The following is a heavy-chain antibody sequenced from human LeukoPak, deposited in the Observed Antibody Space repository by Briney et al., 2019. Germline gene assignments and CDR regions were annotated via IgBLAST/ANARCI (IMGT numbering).Heavy chain of an antibody. V-gene: IGHV3-23*01. D-gene: IGHD1-7*01. J-gene: IGHJ4*02. Sequence: GGSLRLSCAASGFTFSSYAMSWVRQAPGKGLEWVSAISGSGGSTYYADSVKGRFTISRDNSENTLYLQMNSLRAEDTAVYYCAKVSLSQLELPPDWGQGTLVTVSS. CDR2: ISGSGGST. CDR1: GFTFSSYA. CDR3: AKVSLSQLELPPD.